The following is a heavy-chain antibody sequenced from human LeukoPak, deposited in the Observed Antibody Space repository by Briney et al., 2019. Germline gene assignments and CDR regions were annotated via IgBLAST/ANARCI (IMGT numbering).Heavy chain of an antibody. V-gene: IGHV4-59*08. D-gene: IGHD3-3*01. CDR2: ISYSGST. CDR1: GDSISNYY. Sequence: SETLSLTCTVSGDSISNYYWSWLRQPPGKGLEWFVYISYSGSTNYNPSLRSRVAISEDTSRNQFSLRLNSVTAADTAVYYCARHIPVIWSSGYYYGMDVWGQGTTVTVSS. CDR3: ARHIPVIWSSGYYYGMDV. J-gene: IGHJ6*02.